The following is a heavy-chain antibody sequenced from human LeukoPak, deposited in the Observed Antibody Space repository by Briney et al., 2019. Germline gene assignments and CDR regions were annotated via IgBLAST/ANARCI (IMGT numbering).Heavy chain of an antibody. CDR1: GFTFSTYA. V-gene: IGHV3-74*01. J-gene: IGHJ6*03. CDR3: ARGGFCSGGSCPVDYYYYMDV. D-gene: IGHD2-15*01. Sequence: GGSLRLSCAASGFTFSTYAMHWVRQAPGKGLVWVSRINSDGSSTSYADSVKGRFTIPRDNAKNTLCLQLNSLRAEDTAVYYCARGGFCSGGSCPVDYYYYMDVWGKGTTVTVSS. CDR2: INSDGSST.